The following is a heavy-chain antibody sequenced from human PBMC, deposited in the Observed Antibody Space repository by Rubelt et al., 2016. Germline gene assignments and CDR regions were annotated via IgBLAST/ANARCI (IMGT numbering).Heavy chain of an antibody. J-gene: IGHJ4*02. CDR2: ISSSSSYT. Sequence: VQLVESGGGVVQPGRSLRLSCAASGFTFSSYGMHWVRQAPGKGLEWVSYISSSSSYTNYADSVKGRFTISRDNAKNSLYLQMNSLRAEDTAVYYCARTYSSSWYAIHWGQGTLVTVSS. CDR3: ARTYSSSWYAIH. CDR1: GFTFSSYG. V-gene: IGHV3-21*05. D-gene: IGHD6-13*01.